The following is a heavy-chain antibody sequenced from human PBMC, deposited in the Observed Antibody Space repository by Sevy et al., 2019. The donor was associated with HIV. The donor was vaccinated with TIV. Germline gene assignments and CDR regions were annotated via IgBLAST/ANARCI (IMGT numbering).Heavy chain of an antibody. J-gene: IGHJ4*02. CDR3: ARVSGSYYDSSGYIPFDY. D-gene: IGHD3-22*01. CDR1: GGTFSSYA. Sequence: ASVKVSCKASGGTFSSYAISWVRQAPGQGLEWMGGIIPIFGTANYAQKFQGRVTITADESTSTAYMELSSLRSEDTAVYYCARVSGSYYDSSGYIPFDYWGQGTLVTVSS. CDR2: IIPIFGTA. V-gene: IGHV1-69*13.